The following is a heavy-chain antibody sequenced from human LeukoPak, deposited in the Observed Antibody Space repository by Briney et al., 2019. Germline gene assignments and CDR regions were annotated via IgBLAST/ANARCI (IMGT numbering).Heavy chain of an antibody. CDR1: GGSISGYY. D-gene: IGHD2-2*02. V-gene: IGHV4-4*07. CDR2: MYASGNS. Sequence: PSETLSLTCTVSGGSISGYYWNWIRQPAGKGPEWIGRMYASGNSNYNLSLKSRVTMSLDTSKNQFSLNLSSVTAADTAVYYCARDCSSTSCYTDAFDIWGQGTMVTVSS. J-gene: IGHJ3*02. CDR3: ARDCSSTSCYTDAFDI.